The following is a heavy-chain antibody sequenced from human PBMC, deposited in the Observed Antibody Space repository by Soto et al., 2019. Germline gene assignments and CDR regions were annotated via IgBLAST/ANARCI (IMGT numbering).Heavy chain of an antibody. Sequence: SETLSLTCTVSGGSISSGGYYCSWIRQHPGKGLEWIGYIYYSVSTYYNPSLKSRVTISVDTSKNQFSLKLRSVTAADTAVYYCARDADYSNYFDYWGQGTMVTVSS. CDR2: IYYSVST. CDR1: GGSISSGGYY. CDR3: ARDADYSNYFDY. J-gene: IGHJ4*02. D-gene: IGHD4-4*01. V-gene: IGHV4-31*03.